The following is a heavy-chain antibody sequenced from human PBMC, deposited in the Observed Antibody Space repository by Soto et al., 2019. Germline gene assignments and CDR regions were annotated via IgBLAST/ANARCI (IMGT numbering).Heavy chain of an antibody. V-gene: IGHV5-51*01. CDR3: ARQGGYCSGGSCYFKVSWFDP. CDR2: IYPGDSDT. CDR1: GYSFTSYW. Sequence: PGESLKISCKGSGYSFTSYWIGWVRQMPGKGLEWMGIIYPGDSDTRYSPSFQGQVTISADKSISTAYLQWSSLKASDTAMYYCARQGGYCSGGSCYFKVSWFDPWGQGTLGTVS. D-gene: IGHD2-15*01. J-gene: IGHJ5*02.